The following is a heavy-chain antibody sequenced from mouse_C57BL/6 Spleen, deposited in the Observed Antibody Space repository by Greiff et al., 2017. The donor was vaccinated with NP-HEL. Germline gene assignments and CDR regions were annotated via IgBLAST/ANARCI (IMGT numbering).Heavy chain of an antibody. CDR2: FYPGSGSC. V-gene: IGHV1-62-2*01. Sequence: QVLLGLSGAVLVKSGASVKLSCWASGYSLTVYTIHWVKLRSGQGRVGSGWFYPGSGSCKYYEEFKDKATLTADKSSSTDCMELSRLTSADSAVSVGARHEDYSYYLSFDYWGQGTTLTVSS. CDR1: GYSLTVYT. D-gene: IGHD2-12*01. J-gene: IGHJ2*01. CDR3: ARHEDYSYYLSFDY.